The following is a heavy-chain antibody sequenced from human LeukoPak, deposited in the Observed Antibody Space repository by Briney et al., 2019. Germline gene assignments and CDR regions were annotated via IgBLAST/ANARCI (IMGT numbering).Heavy chain of an antibody. Sequence: ASVKVTCKASGGTFSSYAISWVRQAPGQGLEWIGGIIPIFGTANYAQKFQGRVTITADESTSTAYMELSSLRSEDTAVYYCARHRGYDFCSGMDVWGKGTTVTVSS. D-gene: IGHD3-3*01. J-gene: IGHJ6*03. V-gene: IGHV1-69*13. CDR1: GGTFSSYA. CDR3: ARHRGYDFCSGMDV. CDR2: IIPIFGTA.